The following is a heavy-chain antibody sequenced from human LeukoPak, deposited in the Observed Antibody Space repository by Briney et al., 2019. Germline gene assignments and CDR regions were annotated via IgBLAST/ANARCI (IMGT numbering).Heavy chain of an antibody. CDR2: INSDGSRT. J-gene: IGHJ2*01. D-gene: IGHD1-26*01. V-gene: IGHV3-74*01. CDR1: GFTFSSYW. CDR3: ARSGSYYAWYFDL. Sequence: GGSLRLSCAASGFTFSSYWMHWVRQAPGKGLVWVSRINSDGSRTSYADSVKGRFTISRDNAKNTLYLQMNSLRAEDTAVYYCARSGSYYAWYFDLWGRGTLVTASS.